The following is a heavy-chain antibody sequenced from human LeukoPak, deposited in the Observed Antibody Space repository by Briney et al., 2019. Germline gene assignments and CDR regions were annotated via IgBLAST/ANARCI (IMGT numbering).Heavy chain of an antibody. CDR3: ARGRVTPRITIFGVVRGSNWFDP. CDR2: INHSGST. Sequence: SETLSLTCAVYGGSFSGYYWSWIRQPPGKGLEWIGEINHSGSTNYNLSLKSRVTISVDTSKNQFSLKLSSVTAADTAVYYCARGRVTPRITIFGVVRGSNWFDPWGQGTLVTVSS. D-gene: IGHD3-3*01. CDR1: GGSFSGYY. J-gene: IGHJ5*02. V-gene: IGHV4-34*01.